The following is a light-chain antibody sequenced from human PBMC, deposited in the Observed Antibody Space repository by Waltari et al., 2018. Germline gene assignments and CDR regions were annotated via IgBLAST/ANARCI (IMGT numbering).Light chain of an antibody. V-gene: IGKV2-30*01. CDR2: TVS. J-gene: IGKJ1*01. Sequence: DAVMPQSPLSLPVTLGQPASISCRSSQSLVSSDGNTYLSWFQQRPGQSPRRLIYTVSNRDSGVPDRFSGSGSGTDFTLKISRVEAEDVGVYYCMQATYWPWTFGQGTKVEIK. CDR1: QSLVSSDGNTY. CDR3: MQATYWPWT.